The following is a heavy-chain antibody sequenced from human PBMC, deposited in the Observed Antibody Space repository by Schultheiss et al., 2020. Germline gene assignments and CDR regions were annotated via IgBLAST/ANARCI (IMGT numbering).Heavy chain of an antibody. V-gene: IGHV1-18*04. CDR3: ARLGGGCSSTSCYMAYYYYGMDV. CDR1: GYTFTSYG. J-gene: IGHJ6*02. CDR2: ISAYNGNT. D-gene: IGHD2-2*02. Sequence: ASVKVSCKASGYTFTSYGISWVRQAPVQGLEWMGWISAYNGNTNYAQKLQGRVTMTTDTSTSTAYMELRSLRSDDTAVYYCARLGGGCSSTSCYMAYYYYGMDVWGQGTTVTVS.